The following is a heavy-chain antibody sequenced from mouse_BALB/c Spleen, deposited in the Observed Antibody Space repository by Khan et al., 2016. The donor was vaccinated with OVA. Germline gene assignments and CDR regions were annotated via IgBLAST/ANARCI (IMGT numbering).Heavy chain of an antibody. J-gene: IGHJ2*01. D-gene: IGHD1-1*01. V-gene: IGHV1S81*02. Sequence: VQLQQSGAELVKAGASVKMSCKASGYTFTSYWMHWVKQRLGQGLEWFAETNPTNGRTYYNEKFKSKATLTVDKSSSTAYMLLSGTTFEDSAVYYCARIKKIVATYFDYWSQGTTLTVSS. CDR1: GYTFTSYW. CDR3: ARIKKIVATYFDY. CDR2: TNPTNGRT.